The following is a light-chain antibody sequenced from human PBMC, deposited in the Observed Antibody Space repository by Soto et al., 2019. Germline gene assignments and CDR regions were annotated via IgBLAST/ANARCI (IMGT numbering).Light chain of an antibody. J-gene: IGLJ1*01. Sequence: QSVLTHPASVSGSPGQSITISCTGTSSDVSGYNYVSWYQHHPGKAPKLMIFDVSNRPSGVSNRFSGSKSGNTASLTISGLQPEDEADYYCSSYTTSNTRQIVFGTGTKVTVL. CDR2: DVS. CDR3: SSYTTSNTRQIV. CDR1: SSDVSGYNY. V-gene: IGLV2-14*03.